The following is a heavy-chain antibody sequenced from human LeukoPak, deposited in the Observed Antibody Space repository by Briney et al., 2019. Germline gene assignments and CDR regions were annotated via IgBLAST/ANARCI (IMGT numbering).Heavy chain of an antibody. CDR3: ARRASYSGSGYYFDY. CDR2: ISYSGST. V-gene: IGHV4-59*04. J-gene: IGHJ4*02. Sequence: GSLRLSCAASGFSFSSYEMNWVRQSPVKGLEWIGNISYSGSTNYSPSLKSRVIISVDTSKNQFSLKLSSVTAADTAVYYCARRASYSGSGYYFDYWGQGTLVTVSS. D-gene: IGHD3-10*01. CDR1: GFSFSSYE.